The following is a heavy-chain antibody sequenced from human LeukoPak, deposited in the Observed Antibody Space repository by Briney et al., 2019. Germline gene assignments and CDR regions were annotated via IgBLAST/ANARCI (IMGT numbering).Heavy chain of an antibody. V-gene: IGHV3-7*05. Sequence: PGGSLRLSCATSGFTFSRYWMSCVRQAPGKGLEWVANIKQDGSAKYYVDSVEGRFTISRDNAKNSLYLQMNSLRAEDTALYFCARTQERGPYYFDYWGQGTLVTVSS. CDR1: GFTFSRYW. D-gene: IGHD5-24*01. CDR3: ARTQERGPYYFDY. CDR2: IKQDGSAK. J-gene: IGHJ4*02.